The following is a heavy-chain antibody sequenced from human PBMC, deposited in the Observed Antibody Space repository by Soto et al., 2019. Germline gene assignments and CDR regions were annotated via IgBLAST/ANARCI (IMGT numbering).Heavy chain of an antibody. V-gene: IGHV4-31*11. CDR3: ARGGSGWKALNWFDP. Sequence: SETLSLTCAVSGASIDNNGYSWTWIRQHPGKGLEWIGTNNSRADTYYNPSLKSRLTISLDTSQNHFSLRLNAVTAADTAIYYCARGGSGWKALNWFDPWGQGITVTVSS. CDR1: GASIDNNGYS. D-gene: IGHD6-19*01. CDR2: NNSRADT. J-gene: IGHJ5*02.